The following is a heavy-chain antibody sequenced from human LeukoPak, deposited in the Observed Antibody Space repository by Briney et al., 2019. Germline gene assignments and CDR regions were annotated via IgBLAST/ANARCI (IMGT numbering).Heavy chain of an antibody. J-gene: IGHJ3*02. V-gene: IGHV3-48*04. Sequence: GGSLRLSCAASGFTFSSHNMNWVRQAPGKGLEWVSYISSSSSTIYYADSVKGRFTISRDNAKNSLYLQMNSLRAEDMALYYCAKGATIFGVDSDAFDIWGQGTMVTVSS. CDR3: AKGATIFGVDSDAFDI. CDR1: GFTFSSHN. D-gene: IGHD3-3*01. CDR2: ISSSSSTI.